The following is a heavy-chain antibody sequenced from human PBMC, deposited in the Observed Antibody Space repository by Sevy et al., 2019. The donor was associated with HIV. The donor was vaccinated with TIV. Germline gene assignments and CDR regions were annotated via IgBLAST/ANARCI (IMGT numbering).Heavy chain of an antibody. V-gene: IGHV3-23*01. Sequence: GGSLRLSCAASGFPFSNYAMSWVRQAPGKGLEWVSTLIGGGSRTYYANPVTGRFITISENSRNTLFLQMNSLRAADTAIFYCAKRRVQSGLAGGGANYGMDVWGRGTTVTVSS. D-gene: IGHD6-19*01. J-gene: IGHJ6*02. CDR3: AKRRVQSGLAGGGANYGMDV. CDR1: GFPFSNYA. CDR2: LIGGGSRT.